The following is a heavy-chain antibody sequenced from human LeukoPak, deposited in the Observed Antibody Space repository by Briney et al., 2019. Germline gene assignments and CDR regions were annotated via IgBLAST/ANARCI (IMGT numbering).Heavy chain of an antibody. V-gene: IGHV7-4-1*02. CDR3: ARYYADLNYDYVWDQYGCAFDI. CDR2: IHTNTGNP. Sequence: GASVKVSCKASGYTFTSYAMNWVRQAPGQGLEWMGWIHTNTGNPTYAQGFTGRFVFSLDTSVSTAYLQISSLKAEDTAVYYCARYYADLNYDYVWDQYGCAFDIWGQGTMVTVSS. CDR1: GYTFTSYA. D-gene: IGHD3-16*01. J-gene: IGHJ3*02.